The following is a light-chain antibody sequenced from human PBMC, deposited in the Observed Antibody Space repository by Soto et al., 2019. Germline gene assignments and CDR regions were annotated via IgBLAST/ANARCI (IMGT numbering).Light chain of an antibody. Sequence: QSALTQPPSVSGAPGQRVTISCTGSSSNMGEGYYVNWYQQLPGTAPKFIIYDDKNRPSGVPDRMSGSKSGTSASLAITGLQPEDEADYYCQSYDSSLRGVFGGGTKLTVL. V-gene: IGLV1-40*01. CDR1: SSNMGEGYY. CDR3: QSYDSSLRGV. CDR2: DDK. J-gene: IGLJ3*02.